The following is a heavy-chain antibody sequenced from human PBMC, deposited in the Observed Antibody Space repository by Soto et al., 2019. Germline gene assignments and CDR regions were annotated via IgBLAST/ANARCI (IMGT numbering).Heavy chain of an antibody. CDR3: AKDLYSGSPPEFFHH. CDR1: GFTFSSYG. Sequence: PGGSLRLSCAASGFTFSSYGIHWVRQAPGKGLEWVEVISYDGSNKYYADSVKGRFTISRDNSKNTLYLQISSLRAEDTAVYYCAKDLYSGSPPEFFHHWGRGTLVTAPQ. V-gene: IGHV3-30*18. D-gene: IGHD1-26*01. J-gene: IGHJ1*01. CDR2: ISYDGSNK.